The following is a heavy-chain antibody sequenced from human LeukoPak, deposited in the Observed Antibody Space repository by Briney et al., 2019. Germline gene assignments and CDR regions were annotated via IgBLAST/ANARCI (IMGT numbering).Heavy chain of an antibody. CDR1: GGSFSTYY. CDR3: ARRGPPRTLLRGVKSGWFDP. J-gene: IGHJ5*02. Sequence: SETLSLTCAVYGGSFSTYYWSWIRQPPGKGLEWIGEINHSGSTNNNPSLKSRVTISVDMSKNQISLKLTSVTAADTAVYYCARRGPPRTLLRGVKSGWFDPWGQGTLVTVSS. D-gene: IGHD3-10*01. CDR2: INHSGST. V-gene: IGHV4-34*01.